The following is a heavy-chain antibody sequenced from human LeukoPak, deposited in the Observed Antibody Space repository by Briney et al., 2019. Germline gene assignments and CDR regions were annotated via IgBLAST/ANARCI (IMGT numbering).Heavy chain of an antibody. CDR3: ARVVLA. D-gene: IGHD3-10*02. V-gene: IGHV4-38-2*02. CDR2: INHGGNT. J-gene: IGHJ5*02. Sequence: KPSETLPLTCTVSGYSISSGNYWGWIRQSPGKGLEWIGNINHGGNTNYNPSLKSRVTISVDKITNQFFLKLGSVTAADTAIYYCARVVLAWGQGTLVTVSS. CDR1: GYSISSGNY.